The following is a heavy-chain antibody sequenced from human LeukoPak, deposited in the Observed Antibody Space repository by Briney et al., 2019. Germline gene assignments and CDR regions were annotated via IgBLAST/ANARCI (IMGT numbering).Heavy chain of an antibody. Sequence: PGGSLRLSCAASGFTFSSYWMSWVRQAPGKGLEWVANIKQDGSEKYYVDFVKGRFTISRDNAKNSLYLQMNSLRAEDTAVYYRARDDLQWLRWDYWGQGTLVTVSS. CDR1: GFTFSSYW. CDR3: ARDDLQWLRWDY. J-gene: IGHJ4*02. D-gene: IGHD5-12*01. CDR2: IKQDGSEK. V-gene: IGHV3-7*01.